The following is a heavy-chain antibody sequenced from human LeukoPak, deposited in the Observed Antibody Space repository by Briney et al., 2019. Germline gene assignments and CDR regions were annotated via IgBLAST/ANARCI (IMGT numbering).Heavy chain of an antibody. CDR2: INHSGNA. CDR1: GGSFSGYY. CDR3: ARGQGTVTTH. Sequence: KPSETLSLTCAAYGGSFSGYYWSWIRQPPGKGLEWIGEINHSGNANYNPSLKSRVTISLDMSENHFSLKLTSVTAADTAVYYCARGQGTVTTHWGQGTLVTVSS. J-gene: IGHJ4*02. V-gene: IGHV4-34*01. D-gene: IGHD4-17*01.